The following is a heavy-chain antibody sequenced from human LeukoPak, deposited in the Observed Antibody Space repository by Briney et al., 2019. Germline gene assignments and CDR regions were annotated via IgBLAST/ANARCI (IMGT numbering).Heavy chain of an antibody. CDR1: GGTFSSYA. CDR3: ARDADSSGYYYSNYFDY. CDR2: IIPIFGTA. Sequence: GASVKVSCKASGGTFSSYAISWVRQAPGQGLEWMGRIIPIFGTANYAQKFQGGVTITTDESTSTAYMELSSLRSEDTAVYYCARDADSSGYYYSNYFDYWGQGTLVTVSS. J-gene: IGHJ4*02. D-gene: IGHD3-22*01. V-gene: IGHV1-69*05.